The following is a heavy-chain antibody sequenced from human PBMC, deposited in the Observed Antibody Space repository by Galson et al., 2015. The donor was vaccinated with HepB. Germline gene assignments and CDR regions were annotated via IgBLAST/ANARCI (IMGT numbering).Heavy chain of an antibody. V-gene: IGHV1-69*04. D-gene: IGHD2-15*01. J-gene: IGHJ4*02. CDR2: IIPILGIA. CDR3: AREPVYCSGGSCYVSAMFDY. Sequence: SVKVSCKASGGTFSSYAISWVRQAPGQGLEWMGRIIPILGIANYAQKFQGRVTITADKSTSTAYMELSSLRSEDTAVYYCAREPVYCSGGSCYVSAMFDYWGQGTLVTVSS. CDR1: GGTFSSYA.